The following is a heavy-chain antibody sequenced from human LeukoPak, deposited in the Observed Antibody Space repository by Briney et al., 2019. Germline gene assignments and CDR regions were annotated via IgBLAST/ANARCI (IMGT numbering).Heavy chain of an antibody. CDR2: IQFDGSHE. CDR3: AKDHS. V-gene: IGHV3-30*02. J-gene: IGHJ4*02. Sequence: GGSLRLSCAASGFTFSSYGMYWLRQAPGKGPEWVSFIQFDGSHEYYADSVKGRFTISKDNSKNTLYLQMNSLRTEDTAVYFCAKDHSWGQGTLVTVSS. CDR1: GFTFSSYG.